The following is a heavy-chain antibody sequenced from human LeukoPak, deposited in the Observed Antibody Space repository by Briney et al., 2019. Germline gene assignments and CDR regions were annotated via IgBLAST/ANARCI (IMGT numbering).Heavy chain of an antibody. CDR2: INSDGSST. V-gene: IGHV3-74*01. CDR1: GFTFSSYW. Sequence: GGSLRLSCAASGFTFSSYWMHWVRQAPGKGLVWVSRINSDGSSTSYADSVKGRFTISRDNAKNTLYLQMNSLRAEDTAVYYCAKDMGSRATNFDCWGQGTLVSVSS. J-gene: IGHJ4*02. D-gene: IGHD1-26*01. CDR3: AKDMGSRATNFDC.